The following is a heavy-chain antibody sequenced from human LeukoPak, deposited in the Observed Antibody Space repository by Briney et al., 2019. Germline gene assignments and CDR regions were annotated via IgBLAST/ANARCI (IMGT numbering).Heavy chain of an antibody. CDR1: GFTFSSYG. CDR2: IRYDESNK. Sequence: GGSLRLSCVTSGFTFSSYGMHWVRQAPGKGLEWVAFIRYDESNKYYADSVKGRFTVSRDNSKNTLYLQMNSLRAEDTAVYYCVRGAYSSSWLNFDYWGQGTLVTVSS. D-gene: IGHD6-13*01. J-gene: IGHJ4*02. CDR3: VRGAYSSSWLNFDY. V-gene: IGHV3-30*02.